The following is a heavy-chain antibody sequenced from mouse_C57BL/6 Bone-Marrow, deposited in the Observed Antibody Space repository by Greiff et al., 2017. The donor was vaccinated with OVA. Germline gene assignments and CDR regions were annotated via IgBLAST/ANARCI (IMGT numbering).Heavy chain of an antibody. CDR2: INPKNGGT. Sequence: VQLQQSGPELVKPGASVKISCKASGYTFTDYYMNWVKQSHGKSLEWIGDINPKNGGTSYNQKFKCKATLTVDKSSSTAYMELRSLTSEDSAVYYCARKRGYSNFFAYWGQGTLVTVSA. V-gene: IGHV1-26*01. CDR1: GYTFTDYY. J-gene: IGHJ3*01. CDR3: ARKRGYSNFFAY. D-gene: IGHD2-5*01.